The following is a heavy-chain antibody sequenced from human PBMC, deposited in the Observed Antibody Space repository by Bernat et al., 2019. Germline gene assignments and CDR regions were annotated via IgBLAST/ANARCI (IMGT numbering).Heavy chain of an antibody. V-gene: IGHV3-33*06. D-gene: IGHD3-22*01. CDR1: GFTFSSYG. J-gene: IGHJ3*02. Sequence: QVQLVESGGGVVQPGRSLRLSCAASGFTFSSYGMHWVRQAPGKGLQWVAVIWYDGSNKYYADSVEGRFTISRDNSKNTLYLQMHRLRAEDTAVYYCAKPLLGYYDSSGYYPDDFDIWGQGTMVTVSA. CDR2: IWYDGSNK. CDR3: AKPLLGYYDSSGYYPDDFDI.